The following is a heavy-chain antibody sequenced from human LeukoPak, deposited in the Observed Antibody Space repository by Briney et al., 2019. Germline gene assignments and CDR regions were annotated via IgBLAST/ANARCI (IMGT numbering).Heavy chain of an antibody. CDR2: IRSKANSYAT. J-gene: IGHJ3*02. CDR1: GFTFSGSA. CDR3: TRPVVVQADDLWKAFNI. D-gene: IGHD2-2*01. V-gene: IGHV3-73*01. Sequence: PGGSLRLSCAASGFTFSGSAMHWVRRASGKGLEWVGRIRSKANSYATAYAASVKGRFTISRDDSKNTAYLQMNSLKTEDTAVYYCTRPVVVQADDLWKAFNIWGQGTMVTVSS.